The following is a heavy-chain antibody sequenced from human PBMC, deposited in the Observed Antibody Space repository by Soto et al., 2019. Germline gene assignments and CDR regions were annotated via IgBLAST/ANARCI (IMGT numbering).Heavy chain of an antibody. J-gene: IGHJ4*02. CDR2: ISAYNDNT. CDR3: ARDRVRHIVVVTASFDY. CDR1: GYTFTSYG. Sequence: QVQLVQSGAEVKKPGASVKVSCKASGYTFTSYGISWVRQAPGQGLEWMGWISAYNDNTNYAPKLQGRVTMTTDTSTSTAYMELRSLRADDTAVYYCARDRVRHIVVVTASFDYWGQGTLVTVSS. D-gene: IGHD2-21*02. V-gene: IGHV1-18*01.